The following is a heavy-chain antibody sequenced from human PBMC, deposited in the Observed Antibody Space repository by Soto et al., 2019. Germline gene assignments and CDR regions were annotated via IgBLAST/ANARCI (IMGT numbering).Heavy chain of an antibody. CDR2: INVYNGNT. CDR1: GYTFTNFG. CDR3: ARGVGSGSYYNQYNWFDP. Sequence: ASVKVSCKASGYTFTNFGISWVRQAPGQGLEWMGWINVYNGNTKYAQKVQGRVTMTTDTSTSTAYMELRSLRSDDTAVYYCARGVGSGSYYNQYNWFDPWGQGTLVTVSS. D-gene: IGHD3-10*01. J-gene: IGHJ5*02. V-gene: IGHV1-18*01.